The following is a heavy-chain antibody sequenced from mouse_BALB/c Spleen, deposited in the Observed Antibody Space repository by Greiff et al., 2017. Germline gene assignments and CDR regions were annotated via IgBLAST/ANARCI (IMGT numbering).Heavy chain of an antibody. CDR1: GFTFSSFG. Sequence: EVKLVESGGGLVQPGGSRKLSCAASGFTFSSFGMHWVRQGPEKGLEWVAYISRGSSTIYYADTVKGRFTISRDNPKNTLFLQMTSLRSEDTAMYYCARLEEDYWGQGTPVTVSA. J-gene: IGHJ3*01. CDR3: ARLEEDY. V-gene: IGHV5-17*02. CDR2: ISRGSSTI.